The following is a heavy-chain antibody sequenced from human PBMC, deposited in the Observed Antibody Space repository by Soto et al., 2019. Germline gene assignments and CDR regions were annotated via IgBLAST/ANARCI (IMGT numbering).Heavy chain of an antibody. CDR3: ARGPPFGR. D-gene: IGHD3-3*01. J-gene: IGHJ4*02. V-gene: IGHV4-4*02. Sequence: PSETLSLTCLVSGQYIKSNFWWAWVRQSPGKDLEWIGEIYHSGSTIYTPSLKNRVTMSVDESKNEFSLNLGSVTAADTAIYYCARGPPFGRRGQGTLVTVSS. CDR1: GQYIKSNFW. CDR2: IYHSGST.